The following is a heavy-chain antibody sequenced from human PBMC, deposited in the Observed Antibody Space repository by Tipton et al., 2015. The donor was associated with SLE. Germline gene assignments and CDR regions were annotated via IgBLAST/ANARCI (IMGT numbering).Heavy chain of an antibody. V-gene: IGHV4-31*03. J-gene: IGHJ2*01. D-gene: IGHD3/OR15-3a*01. CDR3: ARSGLPDLDVDL. Sequence: TLSLTCTVSGGSVSSGGYYWNWIRQHPGKGLEWIGYIYYSGSTYYNPSLKRRVTISIDTSKNQFSLKLSSVTAADAAVYYCARSGLPDLDVDLWGRGTRVILST. CDR2: IYYSGST. CDR1: GGSVSSGGYY.